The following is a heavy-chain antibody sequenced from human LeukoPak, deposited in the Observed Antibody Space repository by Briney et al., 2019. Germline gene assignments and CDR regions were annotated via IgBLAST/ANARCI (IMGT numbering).Heavy chain of an antibody. J-gene: IGHJ4*02. V-gene: IGHV3-66*01. Sequence: GGSLRLSCAASGFAVSTNHVTWVRQAPGKGLEWVSVISNSGTTYYADSVRGRFTISRDNSKNTVYLQMNSLRAEDTAVYHRAGYGGNSFWGQGTLVTVSS. D-gene: IGHD4-23*01. CDR2: ISNSGTT. CDR1: GFAVSTNH. CDR3: AGYGGNSF.